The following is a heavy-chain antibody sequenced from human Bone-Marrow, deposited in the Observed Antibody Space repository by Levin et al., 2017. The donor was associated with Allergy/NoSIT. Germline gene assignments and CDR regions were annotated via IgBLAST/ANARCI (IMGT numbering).Heavy chain of an antibody. D-gene: IGHD6-19*01. Sequence: GESRKISCAASGFTFDDYAMSWVRQAPGKGLEWVSGINWNGGRTGYIDSVKGRFTISRDNAKNSLYLQMNSLRAEDTALYYCARAQAVAGFQSDYWGQGTLVTVSS. CDR3: ARAQAVAGFQSDY. CDR1: GFTFDDYA. CDR2: INWNGGRT. V-gene: IGHV3-20*04. J-gene: IGHJ4*02.